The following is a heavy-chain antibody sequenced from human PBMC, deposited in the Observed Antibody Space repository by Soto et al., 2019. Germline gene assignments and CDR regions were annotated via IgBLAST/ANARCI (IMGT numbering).Heavy chain of an antibody. CDR2: FDPEDGET. CDR3: ATGPRRWLAQPIDY. Sequence: VASVKVSCKVSGYTLTELSMHWVRQAPGKGLEWMGGFDPEDGETIYAQKFQGRVTMTEDTSTDTAYMELSSLRSEDTAVYYCATGPRRWLAQPIDYWGQGTLVTVSS. V-gene: IGHV1-24*01. J-gene: IGHJ4*02. CDR1: GYTLTELS. D-gene: IGHD6-19*01.